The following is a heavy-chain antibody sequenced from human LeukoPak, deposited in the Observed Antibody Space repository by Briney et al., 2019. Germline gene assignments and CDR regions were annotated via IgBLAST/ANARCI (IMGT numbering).Heavy chain of an antibody. J-gene: IGHJ1*01. CDR1: GFTLTDYN. CDR2: IRFDGIVE. V-gene: IGHV3-30*02. D-gene: IGHD6-19*01. Sequence: GGSLRLPCAASGFTLTDYNMHWVRQAPGKGLEYVAFIRFDGIVEYYVDSVKGRFTMSRDKSRNTLYLQMNSLRGEDTAVYYCARGAAVAAEHWGQGTLVIVSS. CDR3: ARGAAVAAEH.